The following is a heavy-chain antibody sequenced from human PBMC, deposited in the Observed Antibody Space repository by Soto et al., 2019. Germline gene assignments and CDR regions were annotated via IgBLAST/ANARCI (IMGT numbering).Heavy chain of an antibody. D-gene: IGHD3-10*01. CDR2: ISYDGSNK. CDR1: GFTFSSYG. CDR3: AKDSLKYYYGSGSYYNVDY. J-gene: IGHJ4*02. V-gene: IGHV3-30*18. Sequence: GGSLRLSCAASGFTFSSYGMHWVRQAPGKGLEWVAVISYDGSNKYYADSVKGRFTISRDNSKNTLYLQMNSLRAEDTAVYYCAKDSLKYYYGSGSYYNVDYWGQGTLVTVSS.